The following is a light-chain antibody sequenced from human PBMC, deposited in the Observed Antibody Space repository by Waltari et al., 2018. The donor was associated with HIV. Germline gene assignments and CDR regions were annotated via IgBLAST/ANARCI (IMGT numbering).Light chain of an antibody. Sequence: DPVTITCRANRTINSWLAWYQHKPGKAPKLLIYKASSLESGVPSRFSGSGSGTEFTLTISSLQPDDFATYYCQQYNNYSWTFGQGTKVETK. J-gene: IGKJ1*01. CDR3: QQYNNYSWT. V-gene: IGKV1-5*03. CDR2: KAS. CDR1: RTINSW.